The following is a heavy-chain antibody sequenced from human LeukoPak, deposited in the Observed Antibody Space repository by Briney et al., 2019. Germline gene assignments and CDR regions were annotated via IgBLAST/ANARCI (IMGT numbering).Heavy chain of an antibody. Sequence: GGSLRLSCAASGFTFSSYAMHWVRQAPGKGLEWISVISGSGGTTYYADSVKGRFTTSRDNSKNTLYLQMNSLRAEDTAVYYCAKDLSDSSRVPGDYWGQGTLVTVSS. D-gene: IGHD6-13*01. V-gene: IGHV3-23*01. J-gene: IGHJ4*02. CDR1: GFTFSSYA. CDR3: AKDLSDSSRVPGDY. CDR2: ISGSGGTT.